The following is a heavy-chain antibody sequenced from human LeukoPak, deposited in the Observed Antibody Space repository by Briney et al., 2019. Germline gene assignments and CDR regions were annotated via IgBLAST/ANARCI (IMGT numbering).Heavy chain of an antibody. D-gene: IGHD1-1*01. J-gene: IGHJ5*02. CDR1: GFTFSSYG. V-gene: IGHV3-30*18. Sequence: GGSLRLSCAASGFTFSSYGMHWVRQAPGKGLEWVAVISYDGRNKYYADSVKGRFTISRDNSKNTLYLQMNSLRAEDTAVYYCAKVPTGRWDWFDPWGQGTLVTVSS. CDR3: AKVPTGRWDWFDP. CDR2: ISYDGRNK.